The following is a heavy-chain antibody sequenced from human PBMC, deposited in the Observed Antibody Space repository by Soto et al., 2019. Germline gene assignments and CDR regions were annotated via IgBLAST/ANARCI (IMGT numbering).Heavy chain of an antibody. CDR2: FDPEDGET. J-gene: IGHJ6*02. CDR1: GYTLTELS. V-gene: IGHV1-24*01. CDR3: ATRGLLSYYYDSSGYYHGMDV. D-gene: IGHD3-22*01. Sequence: ASVKVSCKVSGYTLTELSMHWVRQAPGKGLEWMGGFDPEDGETIYAQKFQGRVTMTEDTSTDTASMELSSLRSEDTAVYYCATRGLLSYYYDSSGYYHGMDVWGQGTTVTVSS.